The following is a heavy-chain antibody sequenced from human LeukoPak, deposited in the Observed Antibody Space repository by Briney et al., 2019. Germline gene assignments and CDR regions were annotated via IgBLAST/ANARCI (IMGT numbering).Heavy chain of an antibody. V-gene: IGHV3-53*01. D-gene: IGHD2-15*01. CDR2: IYSGGST. CDR1: GFTVSSNY. Sequence: GGSLRLSCAASGFTVSSNYMSWVRQAPGKGLEWVSVIYSGGSTYYADSVKGRFTISRDNAKNSLYLQMNSLRAEDTAVYYCARDGIFGPYYFDYWGQGTLVTVSS. CDR3: ARDGIFGPYYFDY. J-gene: IGHJ4*02.